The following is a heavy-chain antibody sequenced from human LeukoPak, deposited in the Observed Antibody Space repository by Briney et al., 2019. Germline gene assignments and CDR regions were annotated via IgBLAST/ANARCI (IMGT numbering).Heavy chain of an antibody. Sequence: GRSLRLSCAASGFTFSSYTMHWVRQAPGKGLEWVAVISYDGSNKNYADSVKGRFTISRDNSKNTLYLQMNSLRAEDTAVYYCVRAVNWGQGTLVTVSS. CDR3: VRAVN. J-gene: IGHJ4*02. CDR1: GFTFSSYT. V-gene: IGHV3-30-3*01. CDR2: ISYDGSNK. D-gene: IGHD4-17*01.